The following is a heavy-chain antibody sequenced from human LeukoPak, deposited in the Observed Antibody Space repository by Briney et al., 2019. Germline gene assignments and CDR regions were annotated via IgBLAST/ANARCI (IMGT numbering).Heavy chain of an antibody. D-gene: IGHD6-13*01. CDR2: IYTSGST. V-gene: IGHV4-61*02. Sequence: SQTLSLTYTASGGSISSGSYYWSWIRQPAGKGLEWIGRIYTSGSTNYNPSLKSRVTISVDTSKNQFSLKLSSVTAADTAVYYCARVAPWKGFGYSSSWPDDYWGQGTLATVSS. J-gene: IGHJ4*02. CDR3: ARVAPWKGFGYSSSWPDDY. CDR1: GGSISSGSYY.